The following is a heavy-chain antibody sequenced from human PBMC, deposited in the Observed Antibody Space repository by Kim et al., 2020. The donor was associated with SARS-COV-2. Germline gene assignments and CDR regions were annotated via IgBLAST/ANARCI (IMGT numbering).Heavy chain of an antibody. V-gene: IGHV4-39*01. CDR1: GGSISSSSYY. Sequence: SETLSLTCTVSGGSISSSSYYWGWIRQPPGKGLEWIGSIYYSGNTYYNPSLKSRVTISVDTSKNQFSLKLSSVTAADTAVYYVSRHLRGGMALAGGYYF. D-gene: IGHD6-19*01. CDR3: SRHLRGGMALAGGYYF. CDR2: IYYSGNT. J-gene: IGHJ4*01.